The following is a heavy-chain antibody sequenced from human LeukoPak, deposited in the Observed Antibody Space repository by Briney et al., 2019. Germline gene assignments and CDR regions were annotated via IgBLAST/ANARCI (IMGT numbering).Heavy chain of an antibody. CDR2: IYYSGST. J-gene: IGHJ2*01. V-gene: IGHV4-39*07. CDR1: GGSISSSSYY. CDR3: ARGYSSSWTDWYFDL. D-gene: IGHD6-13*01. Sequence: SETLSLTCTVSGGSISSSSYYWGWIRQPPGKGLEWIGSIYYSGSTYYNPSLKSRVTISVDTSKNQFSLKLSSVTAADTAVYYCARGYSSSWTDWYFDLWGRGTLVTVSS.